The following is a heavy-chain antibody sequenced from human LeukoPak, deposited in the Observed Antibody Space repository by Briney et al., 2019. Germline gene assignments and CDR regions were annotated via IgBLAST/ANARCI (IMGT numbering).Heavy chain of an antibody. V-gene: IGHV3-73*01. CDR1: GFTFSGSA. CDR3: TRLGERRGYSAYDSDYYCYGMDV. CDR2: IRSKTNSYAT. D-gene: IGHD5-12*01. J-gene: IGHJ6*02. Sequence: GGSLRLSCVASGFTFSGSAMHWVRQASGKGLEWVGRIRSKTNSYATAYAASVKGRFTISRDDSKNTAYLQVNSLKTEDTAVYYCTRLGERRGYSAYDSDYYCYGMDVWGQGTTVTVSS.